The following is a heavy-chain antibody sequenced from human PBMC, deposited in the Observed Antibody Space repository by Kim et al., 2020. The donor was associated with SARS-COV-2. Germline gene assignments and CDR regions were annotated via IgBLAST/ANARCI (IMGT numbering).Heavy chain of an antibody. CDR1: GGSISSSNCY. CDR3: ARAQREWLQYTFNWYFDP. J-gene: IGHJ2*01. V-gene: IGHV4-61*05. D-gene: IGHD3-3*01. Sequence: SETLSLTCTVSGGSISSSNCYWIRHRQPPGMGWNGFGCYSDSSNYNPTLNRRVTISVDKSKNKISLNLSSVTAAATAASYCARAQREWLQYTFNWYFDP. CDR2: GCYSDSS.